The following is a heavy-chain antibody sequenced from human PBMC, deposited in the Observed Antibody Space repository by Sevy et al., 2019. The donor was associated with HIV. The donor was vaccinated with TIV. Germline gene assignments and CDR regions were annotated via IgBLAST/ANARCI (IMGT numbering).Heavy chain of an antibody. CDR1: GFSFDSYG. J-gene: IGHJ6*02. CDR2: ISGSGTRT. CDR3: ARTEGDGYNPYYYYYGMDV. Sequence: GGSLRLSCAVSGFSFDSYGMTWVRQAPGKGLEWVSAISGSGTRTYYADSVKGRFIISRDNSKNTLYLQMNSLRAEDTAVYYCARTEGDGYNPYYYYYGMDVWGQGTTVTVSS. V-gene: IGHV3-23*01. D-gene: IGHD5-12*01.